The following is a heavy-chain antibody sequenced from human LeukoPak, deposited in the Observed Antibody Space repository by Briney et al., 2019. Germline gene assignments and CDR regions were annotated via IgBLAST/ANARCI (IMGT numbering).Heavy chain of an antibody. V-gene: IGHV3-21*01. CDR1: GFTFSSYS. J-gene: IGHJ3*02. Sequence: GGSLRLSCAASGFTFSSYSMNWVRQAPGKGLEWVSSISSSSSYIYYADSVKGRFTISRDNAKNSLYLQMNSLRAEDTAVYYCAREQVIVALFDIGAQGTRVTVFS. D-gene: IGHD3-22*01. CDR3: AREQVIVALFDI. CDR2: ISSSSSYI.